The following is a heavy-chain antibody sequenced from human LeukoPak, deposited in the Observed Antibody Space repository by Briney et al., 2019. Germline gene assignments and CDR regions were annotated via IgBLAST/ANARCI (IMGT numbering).Heavy chain of an antibody. CDR3: ARGIRGWGTSWYGD. V-gene: IGHV4-34*01. CDR2: IDHSGPT. J-gene: IGHJ4*02. D-gene: IGHD6-13*01. Sequence: SETLSLTCAVFGESFGTYNWTWIRQPPGKGLEWIGEIDHSGPTNYSPSLKSRVTISLDTSKNQFSLKLTSVTAADTAVYYCARGIRGWGTSWYGDWGQGTLVTVSS. CDR1: GESFGTYN.